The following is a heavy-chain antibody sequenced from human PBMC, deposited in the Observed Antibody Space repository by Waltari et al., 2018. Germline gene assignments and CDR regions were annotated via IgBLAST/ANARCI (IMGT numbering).Heavy chain of an antibody. CDR2: IYPGDSDP. D-gene: IGHD3-10*01. J-gene: IGHJ4*02. CDR3: ARCGGMVQGVIEQISDY. V-gene: IGHV5-51*03. Sequence: EVQLVQSGAEVKKPGESLKISCKGSVYSFTSYWIGWVRQMPGKGLEWMGIIYPGDSDPRYSPSFQGQVTISADKSISTAYLQGSSLKASDTAMYYCARCGGMVQGVIEQISDYWGQGTLVTVSS. CDR1: VYSFTSYW.